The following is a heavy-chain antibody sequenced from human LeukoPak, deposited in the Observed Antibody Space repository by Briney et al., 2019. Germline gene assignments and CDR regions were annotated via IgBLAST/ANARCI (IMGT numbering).Heavy chain of an antibody. CDR1: RYTFTNYH. CDR2: INPNNGDS. V-gene: IGHV1-8*03. D-gene: IGHD6-25*01. Sequence: ASVKVSCKASRYTFTNYHINWVRQATGQGLEWMGWINPNNGDSGFAQKFQGRVTITRDTAMTTAYMELSSLTSEDTAIYFCARTTSFTASGYDYWGQGTLVTVSS. J-gene: IGHJ4*02. CDR3: ARTTSFTASGYDY.